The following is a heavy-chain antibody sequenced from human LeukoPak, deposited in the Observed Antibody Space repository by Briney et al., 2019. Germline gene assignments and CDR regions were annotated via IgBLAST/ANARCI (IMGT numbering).Heavy chain of an antibody. V-gene: IGHV3-7*05. D-gene: IGHD1-20*01. Sequence: GGSLRLSCAGSGFTFSTYWMSWVRQAPGTGRWWVANINQAGSEKYYVDSVKGRFTISRDNAKNSLYLQMNSLRAEDTAVYYCARSITAKTNRFDPWGQGTLVTVSS. CDR2: INQAGSEK. CDR1: GFTFSTYW. J-gene: IGHJ5*02. CDR3: ARSITAKTNRFDP.